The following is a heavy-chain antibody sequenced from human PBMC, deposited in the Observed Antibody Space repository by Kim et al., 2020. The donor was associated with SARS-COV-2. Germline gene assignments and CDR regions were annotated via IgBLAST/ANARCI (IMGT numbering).Heavy chain of an antibody. D-gene: IGHD1-1*01. V-gene: IGHV3-53*01. CDR2: T. Sequence: TKYAGSVTGRSSISSDNSKNTRDLLLNSLRAEDTAVYYCARLPGNNYFDYWGQGTLVTVSS. J-gene: IGHJ4*02. CDR3: ARLPGNNYFDY.